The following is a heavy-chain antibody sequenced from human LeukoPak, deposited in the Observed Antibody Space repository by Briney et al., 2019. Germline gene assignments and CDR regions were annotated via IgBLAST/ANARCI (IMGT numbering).Heavy chain of an antibody. CDR2: ITDSGST. CDR3: ARGRVRSSTSCYAY. Sequence: SETLSLTCAVYGRSFSSYYWSWIRQPPGKGLEWIGEITDSGSTNYNPSLKSRVTISVDTSKNQFSLKLSSVTAADTAVYYCARGRVRSSTSCYAYWGQGTLVTVSS. J-gene: IGHJ4*02. CDR1: GRSFSSYY. D-gene: IGHD2-2*01. V-gene: IGHV4-34*01.